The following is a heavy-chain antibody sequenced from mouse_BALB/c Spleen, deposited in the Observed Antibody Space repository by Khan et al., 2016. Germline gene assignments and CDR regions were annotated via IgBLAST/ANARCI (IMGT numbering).Heavy chain of an antibody. Sequence: EVQLQESGPGLVKPSQSLSLTCSVTGYSITSGYYWNWIRQFPGNKLEWMGYISYDGSNNYNPSLKNRISITRDTSKNQFFLQLNSVTTEDTATYYCARTARIKYWGQGTTLTVSS. CDR2: ISYDGSN. D-gene: IGHD1-2*01. J-gene: IGHJ2*01. CDR1: GYSITSGYY. V-gene: IGHV3-6*01. CDR3: ARTARIKY.